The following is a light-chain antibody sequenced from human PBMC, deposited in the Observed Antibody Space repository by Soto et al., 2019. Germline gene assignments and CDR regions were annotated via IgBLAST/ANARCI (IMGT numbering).Light chain of an antibody. CDR2: GAS. V-gene: IGKV3-20*01. J-gene: IGKJ4*01. CDR3: QQYGSSPP. Sequence: TLSCRSSQSVSSSYLAWYQQKPGQAPRLLIYGASSRATGIPDRFSGSGSGTDFTLTISRLEPEDFAVYYCQQYGSSPPFGGGTKV. CDR1: QSVSSSY.